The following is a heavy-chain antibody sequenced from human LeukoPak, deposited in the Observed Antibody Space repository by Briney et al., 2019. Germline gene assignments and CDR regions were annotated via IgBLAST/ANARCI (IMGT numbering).Heavy chain of an antibody. CDR3: ARHYGDPDNYYYYGMDV. J-gene: IGHJ6*04. CDR1: GGSISSSNW. CDR2: IYHSGST. Sequence: SGTLSLTCAVSGGSISSSNWWSWVRQPPGKGLEWIGEIYHSGSTNYNPSLKSRVTISVDKSKNQFSLKLSSVTAADTAVYYCARHYGDPDNYYYYGMDVWGKGTTVTVSS. V-gene: IGHV4-4*02. D-gene: IGHD4-17*01.